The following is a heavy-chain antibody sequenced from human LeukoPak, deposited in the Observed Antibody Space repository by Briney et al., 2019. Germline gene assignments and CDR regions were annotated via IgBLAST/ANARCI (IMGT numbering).Heavy chain of an antibody. CDR1: GFTFSSYA. Sequence: PGESLKISCAASGFTFSSYAMSWVRQAPGKGLEWVSAISGSGGSTYYADSVKGRFTISRDNSKNTLYLQMNSLRAEDTAVYYCAKDAITMVRGVNNYYYYGMDVWGQGTTVTVSS. CDR2: ISGSGGST. V-gene: IGHV3-23*01. J-gene: IGHJ6*02. CDR3: AKDAITMVRGVNNYYYYGMDV. D-gene: IGHD3-10*01.